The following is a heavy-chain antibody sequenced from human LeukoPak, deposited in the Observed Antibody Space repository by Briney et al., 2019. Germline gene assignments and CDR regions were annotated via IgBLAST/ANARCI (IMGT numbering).Heavy chain of an antibody. Sequence: SETLSLTCTVSGGSISSYYWSWIRQPPGKGLEWIGYIYYSGSTNYNPSLKSRVTISVDTSKNQFSLKLSSVTAADTAVYYCAGGAKFSSSWYSFDYWGQGTLVTVSS. CDR3: AGGAKFSSSWYSFDY. CDR1: GGSISSYY. V-gene: IGHV4-59*01. CDR2: IYYSGST. J-gene: IGHJ4*02. D-gene: IGHD6-13*01.